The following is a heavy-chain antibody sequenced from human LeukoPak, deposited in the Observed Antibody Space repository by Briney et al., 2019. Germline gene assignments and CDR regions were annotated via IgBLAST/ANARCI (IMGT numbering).Heavy chain of an antibody. Sequence: AGGSLRLSCAASGFTFSSYSMNWVRQAPGKGLEWVSYISSSGSTIYYADSVKGRFTISRDNAKNSLYLQMNSLRAEDTAVYYCARMSGGQLLVRYYFDYWGQGTLVTVSS. CDR3: ARMSGGQLLVRYYFDY. V-gene: IGHV3-48*04. J-gene: IGHJ4*02. CDR2: ISSSGSTI. D-gene: IGHD6-19*01. CDR1: GFTFSSYS.